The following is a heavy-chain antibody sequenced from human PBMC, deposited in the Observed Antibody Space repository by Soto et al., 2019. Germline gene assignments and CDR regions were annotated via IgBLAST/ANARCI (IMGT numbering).Heavy chain of an antibody. V-gene: IGHV4-61*01. J-gene: IGHJ4*02. CDR3: ARVDTALDY. D-gene: IGHD5-18*01. CDR1: GGSVNSGSYY. CDR2: IYYTGST. Sequence: VQLQESGPGLLKPSETLSLTCTVSGGSVNSGSYYWNWIRQPPGKGPEWIGYIYYTGSTKYNPSLTSRVTISADTSKNQFSLKLTSVTAADTAVYFCARVDTALDYWGQGTLVSVSS.